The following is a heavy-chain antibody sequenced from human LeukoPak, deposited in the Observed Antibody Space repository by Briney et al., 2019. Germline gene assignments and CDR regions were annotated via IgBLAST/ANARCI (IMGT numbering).Heavy chain of an antibody. CDR2: IYSSGNT. V-gene: IGHV4-39*01. D-gene: IGHD3-3*01. J-gene: IGHJ5*02. CDR1: GGSISTTNYY. CDR3: ARHSGLRSPFDP. Sequence: SETPSLTCTVSGGSISTTNYYWGWIRQPPGGDLEWIGSIYSSGNTYYNPSFESRVTISVDTSKNQLSLKLTSATAADTSVYYCARHSGLRSPFDPWGQGTLVTVSS.